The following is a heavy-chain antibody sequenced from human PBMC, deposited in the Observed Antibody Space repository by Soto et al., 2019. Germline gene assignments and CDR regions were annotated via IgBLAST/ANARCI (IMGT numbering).Heavy chain of an antibody. D-gene: IGHD3-22*01. Sequence: LSLTCALSGGSISSSTWWSLVRQPPGKWLEWIGEIYHSGSTNYNPSLKSRVTISVDKSKNQFSLKLSYVTAADTAVYYCARMPSDSYYYDSSGSVWGQGTLVTVSS. CDR2: IYHSGST. V-gene: IGHV4-4*02. J-gene: IGHJ4*02. CDR3: ARMPSDSYYYDSSGSV. CDR1: GGSISSSTW.